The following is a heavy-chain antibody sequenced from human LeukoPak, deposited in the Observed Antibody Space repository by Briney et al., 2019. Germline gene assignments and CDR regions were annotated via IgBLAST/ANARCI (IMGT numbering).Heavy chain of an antibody. CDR2: INPSGTST. J-gene: IGHJ4*02. V-gene: IGHV1-46*01. D-gene: IGHD2-15*01. CDR3: ARHDLGGSSPFDY. Sequence: ASVKVSCKTSGYTFTNYYMHWMRQAPGQGLEWLGIINPSGTSTNYAQKFQGRVTLTRDTSTSTDFMELSSLRSEDTAVYYCARHDLGGSSPFDYWGQGTLVTVSS. CDR1: GYTFTNYY.